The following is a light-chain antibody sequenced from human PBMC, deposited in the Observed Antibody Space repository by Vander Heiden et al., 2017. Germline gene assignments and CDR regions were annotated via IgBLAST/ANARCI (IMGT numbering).Light chain of an antibody. J-gene: IGKJ1*01. CDR1: QDIGND. Sequence: MTQSPSSLSASVGDRVTITCRASQDIGNDLSWYQQKPGKAPKVLISVVSSLQGGVPSRFSGSGFGTDFTLTISSLQPEDFATYYCLQDHIFPWTLGQGTKVEIK. V-gene: IGKV1-6*02. CDR2: VVS. CDR3: LQDHIFPWT.